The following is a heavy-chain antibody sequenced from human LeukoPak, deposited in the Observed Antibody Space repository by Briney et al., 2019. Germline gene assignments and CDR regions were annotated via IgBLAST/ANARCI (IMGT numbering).Heavy chain of an antibody. D-gene: IGHD6-13*01. J-gene: IGHJ3*02. CDR3: ARTSVGCSSSWYGQWEVFYI. V-gene: IGHV4-61*02. Sequence: SETLSLTCTVSGGPISSGSYYWRWIRQPAGKGLEWIGRIYTSGSTNYNPSLKSRVTISVDTTKNQFSLKLSSVTAADPAVYYCARTSVGCSSSWYGQWEVFYIWGQGKMLTVSS. CDR2: IYTSGST. CDR1: GGPISSGSYY.